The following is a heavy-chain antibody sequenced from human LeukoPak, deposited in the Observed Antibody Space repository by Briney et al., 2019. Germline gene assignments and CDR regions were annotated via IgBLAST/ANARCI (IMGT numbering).Heavy chain of an antibody. V-gene: IGHV3-7*04. D-gene: IGHD3-10*01. Sequence: QPGGSLRLSCAASGFTFSSYWMSWVRQAAGKGLEWVANIKQDGSEKYYVDSVKGRFNISRDNAKNSLYLQMNSLSAGDTAVYYCARGHYYGSGGDTFDVWGKGTMVIVSS. CDR2: IKQDGSEK. CDR1: GFTFSSYW. CDR3: ARGHYYGSGGDTFDV. J-gene: IGHJ3*01.